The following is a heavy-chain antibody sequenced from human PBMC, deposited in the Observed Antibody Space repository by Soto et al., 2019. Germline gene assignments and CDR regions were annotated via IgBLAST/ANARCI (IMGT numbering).Heavy chain of an antibody. CDR2: IYPGDSDT. Sequence: ICWNVSGCKSVNFWVRCIIQINRKGLEWMGIIYPGDSDTRYSPSFQGQVTISADKSISTAYLQWSSLKASDTAMYYCARHPVVVAATENGGAFDIWGQGTMVTVSS. J-gene: IGHJ3*02. CDR3: ARHPVVVAATENGGAFDI. V-gene: IGHV5-51*01. D-gene: IGHD2-15*01. CDR1: GCKSVNFW.